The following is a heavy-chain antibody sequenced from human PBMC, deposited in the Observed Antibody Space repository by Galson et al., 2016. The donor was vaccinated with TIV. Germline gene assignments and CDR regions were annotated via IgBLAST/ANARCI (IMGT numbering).Heavy chain of an antibody. CDR2: ISGGGTT. CDR1: TFNIKDNY. D-gene: IGHD2-21*01. Sequence: SLRLSCAASTFNIKDNYMTWVRQAPGKGLEWVSIISGGGTTRYADSVKGRFTIGRDESKNTLYLEMNNLRLEDTAVYFCARDRRHCGNECFLYYYYGMDVWGRGTTVTVSS. J-gene: IGHJ6*02. V-gene: IGHV3-66*02. CDR3: ARDRRHCGNECFLYYYYGMDV.